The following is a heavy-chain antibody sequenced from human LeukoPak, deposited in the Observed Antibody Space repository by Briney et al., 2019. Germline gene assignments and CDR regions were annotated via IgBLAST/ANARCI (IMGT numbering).Heavy chain of an antibody. D-gene: IGHD2-15*01. CDR3: ARAGKIYCSGGSCYFGY. J-gene: IGHJ4*02. CDR1: GYTFTGYY. V-gene: IGHV1-2*02. Sequence: GASVTVSCKASGYTFTGYYMHWVRQAPGQGLEWMGWINPNSGGTNYAQKFQGRVTMTRDTSISTAYMELSRLRSDDTAVCYCARAGKIYCSGGSCYFGYWGQGTLVTVSS. CDR2: INPNSGGT.